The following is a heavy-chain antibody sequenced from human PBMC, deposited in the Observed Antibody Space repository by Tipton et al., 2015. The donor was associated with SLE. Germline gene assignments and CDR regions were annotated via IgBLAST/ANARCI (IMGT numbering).Heavy chain of an antibody. Sequence: TLSLTCTVSRGSISNGDYYWSWIRQPPGKSLEWIGYIYYSGTTYYNPSLKSRITISVDTSKNQFSLKLRSVTAADTAVYYCARGGTIFALWGQGTMVTVSS. CDR2: IYYSGTT. CDR1: RGSISNGDYY. D-gene: IGHD3-3*01. V-gene: IGHV4-30-4*08. CDR3: ARGGTIFAL. J-gene: IGHJ3*01.